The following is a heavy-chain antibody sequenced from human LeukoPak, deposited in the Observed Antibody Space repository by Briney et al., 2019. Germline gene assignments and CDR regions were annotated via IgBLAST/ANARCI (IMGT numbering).Heavy chain of an antibody. CDR2: INAGNGNT. CDR1: GYTFTSYA. D-gene: IGHD7-27*01. CDR3: VGGAPNWGFDF. Sequence: ASVKVSCTASGYTFTSYAMHWVRQAPGQRLEWMGWINAGNGNTKYSQKFQGRVTITRDTSASTAYMELSSLRSDDTAVYYCVGGAPNWGFDFWGPGTLVTVSS. V-gene: IGHV1-3*01. J-gene: IGHJ4*02.